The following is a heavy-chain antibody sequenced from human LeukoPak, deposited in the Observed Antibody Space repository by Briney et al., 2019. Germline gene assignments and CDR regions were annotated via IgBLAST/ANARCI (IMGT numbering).Heavy chain of an antibody. Sequence: GGSLRLSCGGSGFTFSSYTMNWVRQAPGKGLEWVASISSSATYIYYADSVRGRFTISRDDAKKSVFLHMNSLRAEDTAVYFRATWDDYGDFVAFEYWGQGTLVTVSS. D-gene: IGHD4-17*01. CDR1: GFTFSSYT. J-gene: IGHJ4*02. V-gene: IGHV3-21*01. CDR3: ATWDDYGDFVAFEY. CDR2: ISSSATYI.